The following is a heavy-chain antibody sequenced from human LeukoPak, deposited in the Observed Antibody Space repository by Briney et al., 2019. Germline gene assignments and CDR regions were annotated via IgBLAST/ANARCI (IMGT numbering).Heavy chain of an antibody. CDR2: IRYDGSNK. D-gene: IGHD3-22*01. Sequence: GGSLRLSCAASGFTFNSHSMNWVRQAPGKGLEWVAFIRYDGSNKYYADSVKGRFTISRDNSKNTLYLQMNSLRAEDTAVYYCAKDFYDSSLRGAFDIWGQGKMITVSS. CDR1: GFTFNSHS. CDR3: AKDFYDSSLRGAFDI. J-gene: IGHJ3*02. V-gene: IGHV3-30*02.